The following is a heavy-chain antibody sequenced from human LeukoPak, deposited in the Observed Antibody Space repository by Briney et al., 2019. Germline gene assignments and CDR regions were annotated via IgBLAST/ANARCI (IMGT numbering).Heavy chain of an antibody. J-gene: IGHJ4*02. CDR1: GGTFSSYA. CDR2: IIPIFGTA. Sequence: GASVKVSCKASGGTFSSYAISWVRQAPGQGLEWMGGIIPIFGTANYAQKFQGRVTITTDESTSTAYMELSSLRSEDTAVYYCASQAAAVKYYFDYWGQGTLVTVSS. V-gene: IGHV1-69*05. D-gene: IGHD6-13*01. CDR3: ASQAAAVKYYFDY.